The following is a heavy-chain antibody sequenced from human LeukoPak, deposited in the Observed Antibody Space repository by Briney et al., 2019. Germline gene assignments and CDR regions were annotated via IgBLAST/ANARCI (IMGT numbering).Heavy chain of an antibody. Sequence: ASVKVSCKASGYTFTSYGISWVRQAPGQGLEWMGWISAYNGNTNYAQKLQGRVTMTTDTSTSTAYMELRSLRSDDTAVYYCARAPPDDYDILTGYLTLNFDYWGQGTLVTVSS. CDR3: ARAPPDDYDILTGYLTLNFDY. CDR2: ISAYNGNT. CDR1: GYTFTSYG. J-gene: IGHJ4*02. D-gene: IGHD3-9*01. V-gene: IGHV1-18*01.